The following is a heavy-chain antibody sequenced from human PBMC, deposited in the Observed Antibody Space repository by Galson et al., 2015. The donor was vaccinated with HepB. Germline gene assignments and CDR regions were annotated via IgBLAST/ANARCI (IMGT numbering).Heavy chain of an antibody. CDR1: GFTFGSYG. J-gene: IGHJ6*02. CDR2: ISYDGSNK. Sequence: SLRLSCAASGFTFGSYGMHWVRQAPGKGLEWVAVISYDGSNKYYADSVKGRFTISRDNSKNTLYLQMNSLRAEDTAVYYCAKARVTTVGYYYYYGMDVWGQGTTVTVSS. V-gene: IGHV3-30*18. D-gene: IGHD4-17*01. CDR3: AKARVTTVGYYYYYGMDV.